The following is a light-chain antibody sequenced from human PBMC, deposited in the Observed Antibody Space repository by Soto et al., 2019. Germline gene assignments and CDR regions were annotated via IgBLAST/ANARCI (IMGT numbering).Light chain of an antibody. CDR1: QSVSSK. CDR3: QRYRTWLWP. Sequence: EIVMTQSPATLSVSPGERATLSCRASQSVSSKLAWYQQKPGQGPRLLIYGASTRATGIPARFSGSGSGTEFTRTISSLQSEDFAVYYCQRYRTWLWPCGQGTKGEIK. V-gene: IGKV3-15*01. J-gene: IGKJ1*01. CDR2: GAS.